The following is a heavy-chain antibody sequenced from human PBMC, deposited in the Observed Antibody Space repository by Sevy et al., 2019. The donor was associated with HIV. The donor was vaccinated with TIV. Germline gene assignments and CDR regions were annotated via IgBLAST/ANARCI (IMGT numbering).Heavy chain of an antibody. CDR1: GYSITSGYL. V-gene: IGHV4-38-2*01. D-gene: IGHD3-10*01. CDR3: ARHSNGSGTYYVPFDS. J-gene: IGHJ4*02. CDR2: VFHSGST. Sequence: SETLSLTCAVSGYSITSGYLWGWIRQPPGKRLEWIGSVFHSGSTYYNPSLNSRVIISVDTSKNQFSLKLNSVTAADTAVYYCARHSNGSGTYYVPFDSWGQGTLVTVSS.